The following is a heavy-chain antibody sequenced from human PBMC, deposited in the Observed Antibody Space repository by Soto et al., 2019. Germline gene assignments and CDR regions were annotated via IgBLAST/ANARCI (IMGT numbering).Heavy chain of an antibody. V-gene: IGHV1-18*01. D-gene: IGHD2-8*01. J-gene: IGHJ4*02. Sequence: QIHLVQSGAEVKRPGPSVRISCKPSGYTFNTFGITWVRQAPGQGLEWMGCISGNNDKRDYSRRLQGRLTLTADPSTETSSMELTSLASGDTAVYSGARGWGRHYGVNDNWGQGTLVNVAS. CDR3: ARGWGRHYGVNDN. CDR1: GYTFNTFG. CDR2: ISGNNDKR.